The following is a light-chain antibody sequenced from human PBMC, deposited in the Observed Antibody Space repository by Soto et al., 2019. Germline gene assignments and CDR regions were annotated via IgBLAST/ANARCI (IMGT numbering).Light chain of an antibody. CDR1: QTLLHSNGKTY. Sequence: DIVMTQTPLSLSVTPGQPASISCKSSQTLLHSNGKTYLYWYLQKPGQPPQLLIHGVSNRFSGVPDRFSGSGSETDFTLKLSRVEAEDVGVYYCMQSLNRPLTFGGGTKVEIK. V-gene: IGKV2D-29*01. J-gene: IGKJ4*01. CDR2: GVS. CDR3: MQSLNRPLT.